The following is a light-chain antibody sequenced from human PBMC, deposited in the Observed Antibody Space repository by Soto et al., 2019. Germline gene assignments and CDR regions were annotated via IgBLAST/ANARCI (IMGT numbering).Light chain of an antibody. CDR2: DVT. Sequence: QSALTQRASVSGSPGQSITISCTGTSSDVGAYDYVSWYQQYPGKAPKLMIYDVTDRPSGVSDRFFGSKSGNTASLTISGLQAEDEADYYCSSYTSGSTPYVFGTGT. CDR1: SSDVGAYDY. CDR3: SSYTSGSTPYV. J-gene: IGLJ1*01. V-gene: IGLV2-14*03.